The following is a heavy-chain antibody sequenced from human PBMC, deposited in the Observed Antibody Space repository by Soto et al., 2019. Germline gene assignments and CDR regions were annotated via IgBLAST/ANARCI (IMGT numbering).Heavy chain of an antibody. D-gene: IGHD6-13*01. CDR2: ISAYNGKT. CDR3: ARDAIAAAGSAAFDI. V-gene: IGHV1-18*01. Sequence: GASVKVSCKASGYTFTSYGISWVRQAPGQGLEWMGWISAYNGKTNYAQKLHGRVTMTTDTSTTTAYMELRSLRSDDTGVYYCARDAIAAAGSAAFDIWGQGTMVTVSS. J-gene: IGHJ3*02. CDR1: GYTFTSYG.